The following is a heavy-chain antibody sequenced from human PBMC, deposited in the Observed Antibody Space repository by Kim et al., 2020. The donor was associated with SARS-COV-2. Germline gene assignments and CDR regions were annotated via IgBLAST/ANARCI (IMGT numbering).Heavy chain of an antibody. CDR1: GFTFADSW. V-gene: IGHV3-7*05. Sequence: GGSLRLSCSASGFTFADSWMIWVRRAPGKGLEWVANINQDGNQRQYLDSVTGRFTVSRNNAQESLFLQMSSLRSDDTATYYCAKPWIRGVVNWGQGSLVIVSS. J-gene: IGHJ4*02. D-gene: IGHD2-2*03. CDR3: AKPWIRGVVN. CDR2: INQDGNQR.